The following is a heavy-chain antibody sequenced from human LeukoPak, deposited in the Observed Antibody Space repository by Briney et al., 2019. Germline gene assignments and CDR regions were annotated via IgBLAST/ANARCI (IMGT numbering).Heavy chain of an antibody. J-gene: IGHJ4*02. CDR2: ISGSGGST. D-gene: IGHD3-16*01. Sequence: GGSLRLSCAASGFTFSSYAMSWVRQAPGKGLEWVSAISGSGGSTYYADSVKGRFTISRDNAKNSLYLQMNSLRAEDMALYYRAKDMSRGGFDYWGQGTLVTVSS. CDR1: GFTFSSYA. V-gene: IGHV3-23*01. CDR3: AKDMSRGGFDY.